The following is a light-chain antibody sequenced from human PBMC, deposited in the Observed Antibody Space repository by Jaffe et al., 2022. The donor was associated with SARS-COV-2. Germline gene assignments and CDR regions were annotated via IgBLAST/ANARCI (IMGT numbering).Light chain of an antibody. V-gene: IGLV6-57*02. J-gene: IGLJ2*01. CDR3: QSYDSNNHVV. CDR1: SGSIASNY. CDR2: EDN. Sequence: NFLLTQPHSVSESPGKTVTISCTASSGSIASNYVQWYRQRPGSAPTAVIYEDNERPSGVPDRFSGSIDSSSNSASLTISGLSTEDEADYYCQSYDSNNHVVFGGGTKLTVL.